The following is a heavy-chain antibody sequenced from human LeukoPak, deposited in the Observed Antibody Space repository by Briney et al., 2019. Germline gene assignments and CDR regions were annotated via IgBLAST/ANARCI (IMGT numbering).Heavy chain of an antibody. CDR1: GYTFTSYD. Sequence: ASVKVSCKASGYTFTSYDINWVRQDTGQGLEWMGWMNPNSGNTGYAQKFQGRVTMTRNTSISTAYMELSSLRSEDTAVYYCARGSRYGSGSYCGYWGQGTLVTVSS. CDR2: MNPNSGNT. D-gene: IGHD3-10*01. V-gene: IGHV1-8*01. CDR3: ARGSRYGSGSYCGY. J-gene: IGHJ4*02.